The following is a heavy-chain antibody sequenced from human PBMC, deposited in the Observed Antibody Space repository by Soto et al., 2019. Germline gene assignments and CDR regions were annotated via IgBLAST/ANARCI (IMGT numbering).Heavy chain of an antibody. Sequence: PGGSLRLSCAASGFTFSSYAMSWVRQAPGKGLEWVSAISGSGGSTYYADSVKGRFTISRDNSKNTLHLQMNSLRAEDTAVYYCAKEDYAGIAVAGKMDYYYYGMDVWGQGTTVTVSS. CDR3: AKEDYAGIAVAGKMDYYYYGMDV. V-gene: IGHV3-23*01. D-gene: IGHD6-19*01. CDR2: ISGSGGST. CDR1: GFTFSSYA. J-gene: IGHJ6*02.